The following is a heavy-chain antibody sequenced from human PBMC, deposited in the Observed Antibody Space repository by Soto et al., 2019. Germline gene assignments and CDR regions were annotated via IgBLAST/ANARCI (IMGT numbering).Heavy chain of an antibody. CDR1: GGNFRSHG. Sequence: PGGSQRLPSTASGGNFRSHGMHWVRQAPGKGLEWVAVISYDGSNKYYADSVKGRFTISRDNSKNTLYLQMNSLRAEDTAVYYCAKWIYYDFWSGPSDDYYYMDVWGKGTTVTVSS. CDR3: AKWIYYDFWSGPSDDYYYMDV. V-gene: IGHV3-30*18. J-gene: IGHJ6*03. CDR2: ISYDGSNK. D-gene: IGHD3-3*01.